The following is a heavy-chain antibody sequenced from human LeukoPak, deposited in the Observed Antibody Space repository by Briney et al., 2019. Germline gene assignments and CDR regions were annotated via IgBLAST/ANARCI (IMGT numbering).Heavy chain of an antibody. J-gene: IGHJ3*02. CDR1: GGSFSGYY. V-gene: IGHV4-34*01. CDR3: ARYNWNRTDAFDI. D-gene: IGHD1-20*01. CDR2: INHSGST. Sequence: SETLSLTCAVYGGSFSGYYWSWIRQPPGKGLEWIGEINHSGSTNYNPSLKSRVTISVDTSKNQYFLKLSSVTAADTAVYYCARYNWNRTDAFDIWGQGTMVTVSS.